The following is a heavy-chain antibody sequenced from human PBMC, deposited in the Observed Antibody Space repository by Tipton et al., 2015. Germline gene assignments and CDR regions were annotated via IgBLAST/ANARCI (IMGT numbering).Heavy chain of an antibody. D-gene: IGHD6-6*01. CDR1: AGSISSGIYY. Sequence: TLSLTCTVSAGSISSGIYYWGWIRQPPGKGLEWIGSIYYSGSTYYNPSLKSRVTISVDTSKNQFSLKLSSVTAADTAVYYCARHRPYSSSGADYFDYWGQGTLVTVSS. V-gene: IGHV4-39*01. CDR2: IYYSGST. J-gene: IGHJ4*02. CDR3: ARHRPYSSSGADYFDY.